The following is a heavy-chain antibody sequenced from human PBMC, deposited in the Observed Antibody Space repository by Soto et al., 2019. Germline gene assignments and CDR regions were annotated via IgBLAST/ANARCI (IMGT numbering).Heavy chain of an antibody. Sequence: QVQLVQSGAEVKKPGASVKISCKASGYSVTAYYMHWLRQAPGQAFEWIGIINPGDHSTRYSHSFEGRVAMTSDTSTSTVYLELSSLRSEDTALYYCARSYVQSRPIDYWGQGTLVTVSS. D-gene: IGHD3-10*02. CDR1: GYSVTAYY. CDR3: ARSYVQSRPIDY. CDR2: INPGDHST. V-gene: IGHV1-46*01. J-gene: IGHJ4*02.